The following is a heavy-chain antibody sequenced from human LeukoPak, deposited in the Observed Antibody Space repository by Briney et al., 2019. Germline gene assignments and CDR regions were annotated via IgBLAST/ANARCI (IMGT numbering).Heavy chain of an antibody. CDR3: AKGCSSSSCDEGRWFDP. D-gene: IGHD2-2*01. V-gene: IGHV3-23*01. CDR1: GFTFSTYT. CDR2: IGASGSGT. J-gene: IGHJ5*02. Sequence: PGGSLRLSCAASGFTFSTYTMSWVRQAPGKGLEWVSAIGASGSGTFYAASVKGRFTISRDNSKNTVDLQMNSLRAEDSAVYYCAKGCSSSSCDEGRWFDPWRQGILVTVSS.